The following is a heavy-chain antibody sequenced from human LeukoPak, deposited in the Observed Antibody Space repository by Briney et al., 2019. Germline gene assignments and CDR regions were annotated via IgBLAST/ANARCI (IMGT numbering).Heavy chain of an antibody. V-gene: IGHV3-23*01. CDR1: GFTFNNYA. CDR3: AKGYSSSYLRNAFDI. CDR2: ISGSGSTT. D-gene: IGHD2-15*01. J-gene: IGHJ3*02. Sequence: TGGSLSLSCAASGFTFNNYAMNWVRQAPGKGLEWVSSISGSGSTTSYADSVKGRFTISRDNSKNTLSLQMNSLRVDDTAVYYCAKGYSSSYLRNAFDIWGQGTMVTASS.